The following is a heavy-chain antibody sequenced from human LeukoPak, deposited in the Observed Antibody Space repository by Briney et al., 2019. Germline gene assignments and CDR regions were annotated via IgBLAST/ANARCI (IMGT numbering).Heavy chain of an antibody. CDR1: GFTVSSNY. V-gene: IGHV3-53*05. D-gene: IGHD2-2*01. CDR2: IYSGGST. J-gene: IGHJ4*02. Sequence: PGGSLRLSCAASGFTVSSNYMSWVRQAPGKGLEWVSVIYSGGSTYYADSVKGRFTISRDNSKNTLYLQMNSLRAEDTAVYYCAKDSFYCSSTSCYQPFDYWGQGTLVTVSS. CDR3: AKDSFYCSSTSCYQPFDY.